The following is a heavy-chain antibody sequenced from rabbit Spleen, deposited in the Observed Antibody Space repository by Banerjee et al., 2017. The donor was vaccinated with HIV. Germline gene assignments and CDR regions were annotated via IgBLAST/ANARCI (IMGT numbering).Heavy chain of an antibody. J-gene: IGHJ4*01. Sequence: QEQVVESGGGLVQPGGSLKLSCKASGFDFSSSYYMCWVRQAPGKGLEWIACIYAGSSGSTYYASWAKGRFTISKTSSTTVTLQMTSLTAADTATYFCARHHGSSGWGGNLWGPGTLVTVS. V-gene: IGHV1S45*01. CDR3: ARHHGSSGWGGNL. D-gene: IGHD4-1*01. CDR2: IYAGSSGST. CDR1: GFDFSSSYY.